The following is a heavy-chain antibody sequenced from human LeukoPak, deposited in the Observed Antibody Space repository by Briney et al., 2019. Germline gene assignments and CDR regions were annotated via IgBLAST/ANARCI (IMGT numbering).Heavy chain of an antibody. CDR3: ARELKYCSGGSCYRWFDP. CDR2: ISSSSSYT. J-gene: IGHJ5*02. CDR1: GFTFSDYY. V-gene: IGHV3-11*06. Sequence: PGGSLRLSCAASGFTFSDYYMSWIRQAPGKGLEWVSYISSSSSYTNHADSVKGRFTISRDNAKNSLYLQMNSLRAEDRAVYYCARELKYCSGGSCYRWFDPWGQGTLVTVSS. D-gene: IGHD2-15*01.